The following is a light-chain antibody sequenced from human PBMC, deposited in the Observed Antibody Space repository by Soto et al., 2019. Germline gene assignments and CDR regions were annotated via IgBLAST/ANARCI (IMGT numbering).Light chain of an antibody. CDR2: EVS. CDR1: SSDVGSYNR. J-gene: IGLJ1*01. Sequence: QSALTQPPSVSGSPGQSVTISCTGTSSDVGSYNRVSWYQQPPGTAPKLIIFEVSNRPSGVPDRFSGSKSCNTASLTISGLQAEDEADYYCSSYTSSTTYVFGTGTKVTVL. V-gene: IGLV2-18*02. CDR3: SSYTSSTTYV.